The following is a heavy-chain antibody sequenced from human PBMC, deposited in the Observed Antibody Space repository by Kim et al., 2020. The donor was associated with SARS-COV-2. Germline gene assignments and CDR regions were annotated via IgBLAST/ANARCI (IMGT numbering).Heavy chain of an antibody. V-gene: IGHV1-2*06. CDR1: GYTFTGYY. CDR2: INPNSGDT. CDR3: ASGRRIDSGYFIVGYYFDY. D-gene: IGHD3-22*01. Sequence: ASVKVSCKASGYTFTGYYIHWVRQAPGQGLEWMGRINPNSGDTNFAQKFQGRVTMTRDTSISTAYMELSRLRSDDTAVYYCASGRRIDSGYFIVGYYFDYWGQGTLVTVSS. J-gene: IGHJ4*02.